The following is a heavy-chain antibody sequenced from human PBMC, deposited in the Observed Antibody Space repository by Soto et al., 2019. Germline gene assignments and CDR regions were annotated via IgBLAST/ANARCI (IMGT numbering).Heavy chain of an antibody. CDR3: AREYTYGSNFFDC. V-gene: IGHV4-31*03. CDR1: GGSISSAAYY. Sequence: SETLSLTCTVSGGSISSAAYYWSWIRQHPGKGLEWIGYVSHSGSTYYNPSLKSRVIVSVDTSKNQFSLSLTSVTAADTAVYYCAREYTYGSNFFDCWGQGALVTVSS. J-gene: IGHJ4*02. D-gene: IGHD5-18*01. CDR2: VSHSGST.